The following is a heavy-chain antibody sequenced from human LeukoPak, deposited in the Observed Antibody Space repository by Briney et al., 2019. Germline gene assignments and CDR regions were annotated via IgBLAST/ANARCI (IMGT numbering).Heavy chain of an antibody. CDR3: ARIDFAYGIDY. J-gene: IGHJ4*02. CDR2: IYYSGST. Sequence: TSETLSLTCTVSGGSINTYYWSWIRQPPGKGLEWIGYIYYSGSTNYNPSLKSRVTKSVDTSKNQFSLKLSSVTAADTAVYYCARIDFAYGIDYWGQGTLVTVSS. V-gene: IGHV4-59*01. D-gene: IGHD3-3*01. CDR1: GGSINTYY.